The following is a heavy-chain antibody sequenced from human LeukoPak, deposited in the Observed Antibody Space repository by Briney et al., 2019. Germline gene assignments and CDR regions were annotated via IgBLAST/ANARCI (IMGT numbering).Heavy chain of an antibody. V-gene: IGHV3-23*01. J-gene: IGHJ6*02. CDR2: ISGSGDST. CDR3: ARSPSYYYGMDV. CDR1: GFTFSTYA. Sequence: GGSLRLSCAASGFTFSTYAVNWVRQAPGKGLEWVSTISGSGDSTYYADSVKGRFTISRDNSKDTLYLQMSSVRVDDTAVYYCARSPSYYYGMDVWGQGTTVTVSS.